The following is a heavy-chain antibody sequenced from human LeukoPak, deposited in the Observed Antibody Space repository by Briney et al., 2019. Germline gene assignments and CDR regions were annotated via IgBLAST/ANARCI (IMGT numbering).Heavy chain of an antibody. V-gene: IGHV1-69*06. D-gene: IGHD6-19*01. CDR2: IHPIFVTA. J-gene: IGHJ4*02. Sequence: PVKPSCNPSQPPDSPYAISWVRQAPGQGLEGWGGIHPIFVTANYAQKFNGSVKITADTSKSTVYMVISGVTAEDTAVYYCARYSSGWYYFDYWGQATLVTV. CDR1: QPPDSPYA. CDR3: ARYSSGWYYFDY.